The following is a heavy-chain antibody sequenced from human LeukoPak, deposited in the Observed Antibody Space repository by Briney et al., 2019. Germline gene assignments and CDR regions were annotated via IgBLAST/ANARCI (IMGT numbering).Heavy chain of an antibody. CDR3: ARQKDILTSYFDY. J-gene: IGHJ4*02. D-gene: IGHD3-9*01. CDR1: GFTSSSYA. Sequence: GGPLGPSFAALGFTSSSYAINWVGQPPAKGWGGVAVISYDGSNKYYADSVKGRFTISRDNSKNTLYLQMNSLRAEDTAVYYCARQKDILTSYFDYWGQGTLVTVSS. CDR2: ISYDGSNK. V-gene: IGHV3-30-3*01.